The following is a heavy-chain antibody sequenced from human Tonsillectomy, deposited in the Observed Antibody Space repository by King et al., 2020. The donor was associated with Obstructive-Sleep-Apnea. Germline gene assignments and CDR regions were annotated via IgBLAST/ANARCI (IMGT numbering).Heavy chain of an antibody. J-gene: IGHJ4*02. CDR2: IQYDGSNK. V-gene: IGHV3-30*02. CDR1: GFSFSNFC. Sequence: VQLVESGGGVVQPGGSLRLSCAASGFSFSNFCMHWVRQAPGKGLEWVAFIQYDGSNKYDADSVKCRFTISRDNSQNTLYLQMNSLRAEDTAVYYCAKDPGYSNGGGGFDYWGQGTLVTVSS. D-gene: IGHD6-19*01. CDR3: AKDPGYSNGGGGFDY.